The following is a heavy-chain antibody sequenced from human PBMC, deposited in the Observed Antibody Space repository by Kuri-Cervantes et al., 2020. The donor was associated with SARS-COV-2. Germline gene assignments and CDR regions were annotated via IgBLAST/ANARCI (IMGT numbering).Heavy chain of an antibody. CDR3: ARAPQWVAGDDAFDI. V-gene: IGHV3-11*05. CDR1: GGSFSGYY. J-gene: IGHJ3*02. Sequence: GGSLRLSCAVYGGSFSGYYWSWIRQAPGKGLEWVSYISSSSSYTNYADSVKGRFTISRDNAKNSLYLQMNSLRAEDTAVYYCARAPQWVAGDDAFDIWGQGTMVTVSS. D-gene: IGHD6-19*01. CDR2: ISSSSSYT.